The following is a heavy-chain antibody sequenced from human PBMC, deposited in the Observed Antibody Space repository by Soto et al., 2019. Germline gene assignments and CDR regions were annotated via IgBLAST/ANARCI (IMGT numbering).Heavy chain of an antibody. CDR2: IIPIFGTA. V-gene: IGHV1-69*01. CDR3: ASHSSSFPTTTLYYFDY. Sequence: QVQLVQSGAEVKKPGSSVKVSCKASGGTFSSYAISWVRQAPGQGLEWMGGIIPIFGTANYAQKFQGRVTITADESTSTAYMELSSLRSEDTAVYYCASHSSSFPTTTLYYFDYWGQGTLVTVSS. CDR1: GGTFSSYA. D-gene: IGHD6-19*01. J-gene: IGHJ4*02.